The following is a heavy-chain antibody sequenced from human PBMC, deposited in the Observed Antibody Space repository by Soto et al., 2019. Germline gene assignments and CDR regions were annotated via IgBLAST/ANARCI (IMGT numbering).Heavy chain of an antibody. D-gene: IGHD6-13*01. CDR3: AREGSAAAGFVDY. J-gene: IGHJ4*02. CDR1: GGSISSGGYY. CDR2: IYYSGST. Sequence: SETLSLTCTVSGGSISSGGYYWSWIRQHPGKGLEWIGYIYYSGSTYYNPSLKSRVTISVDTSKNQFSLKLSSVTAADTAVYYCAREGSAAAGFVDYWGQGTLVTVSS. V-gene: IGHV4-31*03.